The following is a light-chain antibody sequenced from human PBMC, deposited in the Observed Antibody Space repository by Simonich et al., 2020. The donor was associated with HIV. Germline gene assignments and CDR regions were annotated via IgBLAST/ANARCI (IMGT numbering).Light chain of an antibody. CDR3: SSYTSSSFVV. V-gene: IGLV2-14*03. J-gene: IGLJ2*01. CDR2: DVS. CDR1: SSDVGGYNY. Sequence: QSALTQPPSASGSPGQSVTISCTGTSSDVGGYNYVSWYQKHPGKAPKLMIYDVSNRPSGVSNRFSGSKSGNTASLTISGLQAEDEADYYCSSYTSSSFVVFGGGTKLTVL.